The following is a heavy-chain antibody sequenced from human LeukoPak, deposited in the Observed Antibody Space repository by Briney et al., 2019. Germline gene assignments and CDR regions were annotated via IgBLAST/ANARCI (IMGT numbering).Heavy chain of an antibody. CDR3: ARHYGSESYYDY. CDR1: GGSSSGHY. D-gene: IGHD3-10*01. V-gene: IGHV4-34*01. J-gene: IGHJ4*02. Sequence: SETLSLTCAVDGGSSSGHYWTWIRQPPGKGLEWIGEINQRGGTSYNPSLKSRVTISVDTPKNQFSLKLTFVTAADTAVYYCARHYGSESYYDYWGQGTLVTVSS. CDR2: INQRGGT.